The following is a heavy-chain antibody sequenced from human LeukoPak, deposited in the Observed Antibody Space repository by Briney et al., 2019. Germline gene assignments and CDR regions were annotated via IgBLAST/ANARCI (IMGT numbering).Heavy chain of an antibody. J-gene: IGHJ4*02. Sequence: SETLSLTCTVCGGSISSSSYYWGWIRQPPGKGLEWIGSIYYSGSTYYNPSLKSRVTISVDTSKNQFSLKLSSVTAADTAVYYCARRGSEWLVRGRGVYYFDYWGQGTLVTVSS. V-gene: IGHV4-39*01. D-gene: IGHD6-19*01. CDR1: GGSISSSSYY. CDR3: ARRGSEWLVRGRGVYYFDY. CDR2: IYYSGST.